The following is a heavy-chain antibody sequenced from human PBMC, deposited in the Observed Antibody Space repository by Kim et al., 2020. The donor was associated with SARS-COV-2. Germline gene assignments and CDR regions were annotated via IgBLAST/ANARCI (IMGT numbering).Heavy chain of an antibody. D-gene: IGHD3-10*01. CDR3: ARPNSGDNGSGYDY. CDR1: GGAFNNYI. J-gene: IGHJ4*02. V-gene: IGHV1-69*08. CDR2: IIPIVGAG. Sequence: SVKVSCKASGGAFNNYIINWVRQAPGQGLEWMGRIIPIVGAGNYAQKFQARMTITADKSTNTVYMELNSLNSDDTAVYYCARPNSGDNGSGYDYWGQGTLVTVSS.